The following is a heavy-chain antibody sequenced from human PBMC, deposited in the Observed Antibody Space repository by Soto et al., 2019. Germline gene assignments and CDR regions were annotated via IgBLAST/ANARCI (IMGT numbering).Heavy chain of an antibody. CDR1: RMTFSNYW. Sequence: GGSLRLSCAAPRMTFSNYWMNWVRQAPGKGLEWVAKINPDGSDKHYIDSVKGRFTISRDNAQNSVSLQMNSLRAEDTAVYFCLGGSNYDTPWGQGTLVTVSS. J-gene: IGHJ5*02. V-gene: IGHV3-7*03. CDR3: LGGSNYDTP. D-gene: IGHD3-16*01. CDR2: INPDGSDK.